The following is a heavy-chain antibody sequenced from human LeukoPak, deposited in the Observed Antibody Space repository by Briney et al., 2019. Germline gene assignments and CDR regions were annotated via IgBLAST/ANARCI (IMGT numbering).Heavy chain of an antibody. V-gene: IGHV3-64*04. J-gene: IGHJ3*02. CDR3: AKDLSTIFGVVIILATENGDAFDI. CDR2: ISDSGGST. Sequence: GGSLRLSCSASGFPFSSYAMHWVRQAPGKGLEYVSAISDSGGSTYYADSVKGRFTISRDNSKNTLYLQMNSLRAEDTAVYYCAKDLSTIFGVVIILATENGDAFDIWGQGTMVTVSS. CDR1: GFPFSSYA. D-gene: IGHD3-3*01.